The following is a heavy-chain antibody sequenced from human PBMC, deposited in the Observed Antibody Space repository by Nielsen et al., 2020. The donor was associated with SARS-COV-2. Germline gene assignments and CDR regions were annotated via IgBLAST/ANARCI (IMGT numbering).Heavy chain of an antibody. CDR2: IYHSGST. D-gene: IGHD6-13*01. Sequence: ESLKTSCTVSGYSISSGYYWGWIRQPPGKGLEWIGSIYHSGSTYYNPSLKSRVTISVDTSKNQFSLKLSSVTAADTAVYYCASVAAAGTSHWGQGTLVTVSS. V-gene: IGHV4-38-2*02. J-gene: IGHJ4*02. CDR1: GYSISSGYY. CDR3: ASVAAAGTSH.